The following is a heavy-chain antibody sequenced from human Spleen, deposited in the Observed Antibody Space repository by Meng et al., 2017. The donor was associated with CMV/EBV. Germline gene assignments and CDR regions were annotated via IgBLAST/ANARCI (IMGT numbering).Heavy chain of an antibody. CDR2: IYSGGST. CDR1: GFTVSSNY. Sequence: SGFTVSSNYMSWVRQAPGKGLEWVSVIYSGGSTYYADSVKGRFTISRDNSKNTLYLQMNSLGAEDTAMYYCARDFSLEDIVVAALGYWGQGTLVTVSS. D-gene: IGHD2-2*01. J-gene: IGHJ4*02. V-gene: IGHV3-53*01. CDR3: ARDFSLEDIVVAALGY.